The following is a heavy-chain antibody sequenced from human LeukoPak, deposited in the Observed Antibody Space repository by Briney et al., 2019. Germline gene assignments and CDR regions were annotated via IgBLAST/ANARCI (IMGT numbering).Heavy chain of an antibody. V-gene: IGHV3-53*01. CDR3: AIFQISTRWPEYFQH. D-gene: IGHD2-15*01. Sequence: GGSLRLSCAASGFTVSSNYMSWVRQAPGKGLEWVSVIYNGGSTDYADSVKGRFTISRDNSKNTLYLQMNSLRAEDTAIYYCAIFQISTRWPEYFQHWGQGTLVTVSS. CDR2: IYNGGST. J-gene: IGHJ1*01. CDR1: GFTVSSNY.